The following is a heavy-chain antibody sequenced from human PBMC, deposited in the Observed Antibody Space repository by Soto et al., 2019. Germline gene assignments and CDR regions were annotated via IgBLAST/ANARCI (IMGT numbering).Heavy chain of an antibody. D-gene: IGHD6-13*01. J-gene: IGHJ4*02. CDR3: AREMSIAAAGTGYFDY. V-gene: IGHV3-33*01. CDR2: IWYDGSNK. CDR1: GFTFSSYG. Sequence: GGSLRLSCAASGFTFSSYGMHWVRQAPGKGLEWVAVIWYDGSNKYYADSVKGRFTISRDNSKNTLYLQMNSLRAEDTAVYYCAREMSIAAAGTGYFDYWGQGTLVTVSS.